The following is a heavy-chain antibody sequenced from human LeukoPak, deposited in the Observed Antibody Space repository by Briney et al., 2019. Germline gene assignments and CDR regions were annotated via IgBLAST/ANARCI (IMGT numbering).Heavy chain of an antibody. CDR1: GFTFRSYA. CDR2: ISGSGGDT. CDR3: AKGYSSGWYQALDI. J-gene: IGHJ3*02. D-gene: IGHD6-19*01. Sequence: GGSLRLSCAASGFTFRSYAMSWVRQAPGKGLEWVSAISGSGGDTYYADSVKGRFTISRDNSKNTLYLQMNSLRAEDTAVYYCAKGYSSGWYQALDIWGQGSMVTVSS. V-gene: IGHV3-23*01.